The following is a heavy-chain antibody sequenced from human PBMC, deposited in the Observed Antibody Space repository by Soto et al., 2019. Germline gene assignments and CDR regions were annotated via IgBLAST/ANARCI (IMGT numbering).Heavy chain of an antibody. D-gene: IGHD2-15*01. J-gene: IGHJ4*02. CDR1: GFTFSTYA. CDR3: ARDLSQYCSAGSCYPDS. CDR2: ISYHGSNK. V-gene: IGHV3-30-3*01. Sequence: QVQLVESGGGVVQPGRSLRLSCAASGFTFSTYAMHWVRQAPGKGLAWVAIISYHGSNKYYADSVKGRFTISRDDPNNTLYLQMNSLRPEDTAVYYCARDLSQYCSAGSCYPDSWGQGTLVTVSS.